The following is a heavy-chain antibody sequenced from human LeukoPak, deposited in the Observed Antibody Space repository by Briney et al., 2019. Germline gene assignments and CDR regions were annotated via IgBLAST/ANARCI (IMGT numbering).Heavy chain of an antibody. J-gene: IGHJ4*02. CDR2: IYTSGST. V-gene: IGHV4-61*02. CDR3: ASLPYSSGWYRYFDY. D-gene: IGHD6-19*01. CDR1: GGSISSGSYY. Sequence: SETLSLTCTVSGGSISSGSYYWSWIRQPAGKGLEWIGRIYTSGSTNYNPSLKSRVTISVDTSKNQFSLKLSSVTAADTAVYYCASLPYSSGWYRYFDYWGQGTLVAVSS.